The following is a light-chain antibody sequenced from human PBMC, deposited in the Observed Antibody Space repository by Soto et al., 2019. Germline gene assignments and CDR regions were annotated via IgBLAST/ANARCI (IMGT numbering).Light chain of an antibody. CDR1: SSNIGAGYD. Sequence: QSVLTQPPSVSGAPGQRVTISCTGSSSNIGAGYDVHWYQQLPGTAPKLLIYGNSNRPSGVPDRFSGSKSGTSASLAITGLHAEDEADYYFQSYDSSLSGFVVFGGGTKVSVL. CDR3: QSYDSSLSGFVV. V-gene: IGLV1-40*01. J-gene: IGLJ2*01. CDR2: GNS.